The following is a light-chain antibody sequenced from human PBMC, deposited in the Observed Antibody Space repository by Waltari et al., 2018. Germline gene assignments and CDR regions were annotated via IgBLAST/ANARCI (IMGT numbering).Light chain of an antibody. V-gene: IGLV2-23*02. CDR2: EVN. Sequence: QSALTQPASVSGSPGQWITISCTGTGSDVGSYNLVSWYQQHPGKAPKLIIYEVNKRPPGVSNRFSASKAGNTASLTISGLQAEDESDFYCSSYAGSGTSVFGGGTKLTVL. CDR3: SSYAGSGTSV. J-gene: IGLJ3*02. CDR1: GSDVGSYNL.